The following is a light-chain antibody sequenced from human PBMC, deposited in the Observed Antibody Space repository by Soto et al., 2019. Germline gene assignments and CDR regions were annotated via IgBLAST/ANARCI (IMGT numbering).Light chain of an antibody. CDR1: SGHSTYI. V-gene: IGLV4-60*02. J-gene: IGLJ2*01. CDR3: ETWDTNVVV. CDR2: LEGSGSY. Sequence: QSVLTQSSSASASLGSSVKLTCTLSSGHSTYIIAWHQQQPGKAPRYLMKLEGSGSYNKGSGIPDRFSGSSSGADRYLTISNHQFEDEADYYCETWDTNVVVFGGGTKVTVL.